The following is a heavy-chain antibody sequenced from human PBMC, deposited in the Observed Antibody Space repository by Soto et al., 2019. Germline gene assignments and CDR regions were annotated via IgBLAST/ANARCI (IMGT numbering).Heavy chain of an antibody. D-gene: IGHD3-10*01. Sequence: RGRSLTLSCAATEFTSGSYCMQWVRQPPGKGLEWVAVISHDGTNKHHGGSVTGRFTVCRDHSKKSLSQQMSSLSAEDTAVYYCAKDAAYGAKSLDSYYGMDAWGQGTTVTVSS. J-gene: IGHJ6*02. CDR1: EFTSGSYC. V-gene: IGHV3-30*18. CDR2: ISHDGTNK. CDR3: AKDAAYGAKSLDSYYGMDA.